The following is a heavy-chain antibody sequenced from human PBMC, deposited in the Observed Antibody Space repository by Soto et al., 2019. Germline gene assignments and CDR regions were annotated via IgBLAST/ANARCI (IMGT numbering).Heavy chain of an antibody. V-gene: IGHV3-7*01. J-gene: IGHJ6*03. CDR3: ARELTCSSSSCYMGDNYYYYMDV. CDR2: IKHDGSEK. Sequence: GGSLRLSCAASGFTFSSYRMTWVRQAPGKGLEGVANIKHDGSEKYSVDSVKGRFTISRDNAKNSLNLKMNSLRAEDTSVYYCARELTCSSSSCYMGDNYYYYMDVWGKGTTVTVSS. D-gene: IGHD2-2*02. CDR1: GFTFSSYR.